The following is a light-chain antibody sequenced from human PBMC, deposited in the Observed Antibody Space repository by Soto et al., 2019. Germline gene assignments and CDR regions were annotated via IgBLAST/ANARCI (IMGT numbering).Light chain of an antibody. CDR2: AAS. Sequence: DIQVTQSPSSVSASVGDRVTITCRASQNILKYLNWYQQKPGKAPNLLISAASNLQSGVPSRFSGSGSGTDFTLTISSLQPEDFATYYCQHSYTTPPWTFGQGTKVEIK. V-gene: IGKV1-39*01. CDR1: QNILKY. J-gene: IGKJ1*01. CDR3: QHSYTTPPWT.